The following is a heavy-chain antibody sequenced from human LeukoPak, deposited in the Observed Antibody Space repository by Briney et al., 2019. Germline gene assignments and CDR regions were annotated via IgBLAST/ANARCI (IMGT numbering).Heavy chain of an antibody. J-gene: IGHJ4*02. CDR2: IIPIFGTA. CDR3: ARREGYYSSGWYWVLGFDY. V-gene: IGHV1-69*05. CDR1: GGTSSSYA. D-gene: IGHD6-19*01. Sequence: ASVKVSFKASGGTSSSYAISWVRHAPGQGLEWMGGIIPIFGTANYAQKFQGRVTLTTDESTSTAYMELSSLRSADTAVYYCARREGYYSSGWYWVLGFDYWGQGTLVTVSS.